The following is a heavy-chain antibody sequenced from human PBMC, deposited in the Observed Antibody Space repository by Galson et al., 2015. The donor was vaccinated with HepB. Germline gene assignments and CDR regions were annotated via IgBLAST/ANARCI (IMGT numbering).Heavy chain of an antibody. CDR1: GFTFSSYA. D-gene: IGHD2-15*01. CDR2: ISGSGAGS. CDR3: AKGPRGSSDRYPPNWFHP. J-gene: IGHJ5*02. V-gene: IGHV3-23*01. Sequence: SLRLSCAASGFTFSSYAMSWVRQTPGKGLQWVSSISGSGAGSYFADSVKGRFIISRDNSKNTLYLQMNSLRVEDTALYHCAKGPRGSSDRYPPNWFHPWGQRALVLVSS.